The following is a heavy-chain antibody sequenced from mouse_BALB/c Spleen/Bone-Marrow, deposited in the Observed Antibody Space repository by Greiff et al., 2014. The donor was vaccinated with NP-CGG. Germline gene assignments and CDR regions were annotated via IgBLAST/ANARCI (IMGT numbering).Heavy chain of an antibody. CDR1: GFTFSSYV. CDR2: ISSGGSYT. V-gene: IGHV5-9-4*01. D-gene: IGHD1-2*01. CDR3: TRDQFITTATRAMDY. J-gene: IGHJ4*01. Sequence: EVQLVESGGGLVKPGGSLKLSCAASGFTFSSYVMSWVRQSPEKRLEWVAEISSGGSYTYYPDTVTGRFTISRDNAKNTLYLEMSSLRSEDTAIYYCTRDQFITTATRAMDYWGQGTSVTVSS.